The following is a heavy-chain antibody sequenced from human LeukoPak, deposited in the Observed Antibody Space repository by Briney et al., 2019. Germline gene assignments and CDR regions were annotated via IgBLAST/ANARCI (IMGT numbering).Heavy chain of an antibody. V-gene: IGHV1-69*06. Sequence: GASVKVSCKASGGTFSSYAISWVRQAPGQGLEWMGGIIPIFGTANYAQKFQGRVTITADKSTSTAYMELSSLRSEDTAVYYCARLGSGVVPAAVDAFDIWGQGTMVTVSS. CDR1: GGTFSSYA. D-gene: IGHD2-2*01. CDR3: ARLGSGVVPAAVDAFDI. CDR2: IIPIFGTA. J-gene: IGHJ3*02.